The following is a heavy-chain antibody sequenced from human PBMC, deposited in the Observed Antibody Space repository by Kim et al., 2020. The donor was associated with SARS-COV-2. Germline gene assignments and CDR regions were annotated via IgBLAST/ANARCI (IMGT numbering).Heavy chain of an antibody. CDR1: GDSVSSNSVA. CDR2: TYYRSKWYN. J-gene: IGHJ4*02. Sequence: SQTLSLTCAISGDSVSSNSVAWHWIRQSPSRGLEWLGRTYYRSKWYNDYAVSVRGRLTISPDTSKNQFSLHLNSVTPEDTGVFYCARGLRNAYDYWGQGTLVTVSS. D-gene: IGHD2-2*01. V-gene: IGHV6-1*01. CDR3: ARGLRNAYDY.